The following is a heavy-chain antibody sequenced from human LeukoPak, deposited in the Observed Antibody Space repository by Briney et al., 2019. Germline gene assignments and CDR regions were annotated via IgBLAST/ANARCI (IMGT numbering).Heavy chain of an antibody. V-gene: IGHV3-21*01. D-gene: IGHD2-15*01. J-gene: IGHJ4*02. CDR3: ARGDPWVADY. CDR1: GFTFSSYS. Sequence: AGGSLRLSCAASGFTFSSYSMNWVRQAPGKGLEWVSSISSSSSYIYHADSVKGRFTISRDNAKNSLYLQMNGLRAEDTAVYYCARGDPWVADYWGQGTLVTVSS. CDR2: ISSSSSYI.